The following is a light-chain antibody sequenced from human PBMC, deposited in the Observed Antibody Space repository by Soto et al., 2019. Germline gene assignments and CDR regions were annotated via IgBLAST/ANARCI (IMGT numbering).Light chain of an antibody. CDR1: QSLLRSDGYSS. CDR2: LGS. Sequence: DIVMTQSPVSLPVTPGEPAFISCRSSQSLLRSDGYSSLDWYRQKSGQSPQLLLHLGSIRSSRAPDRFSGSGSGTDFNLNISRVEAEDVVVYFGVQARQAPPTFGRGTKVELK. J-gene: IGKJ4*01. V-gene: IGKV2-28*01. CDR3: VQARQAPPT.